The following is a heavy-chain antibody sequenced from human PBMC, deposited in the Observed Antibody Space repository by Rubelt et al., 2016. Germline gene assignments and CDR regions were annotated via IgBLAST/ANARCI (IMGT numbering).Heavy chain of an antibody. Sequence: QVQLVQSGAEVKKPGASVKVSCKASGYTFTSYGISWVRQAPGQGLEWMGRINPNSGGTNYAQKFQGWVTMTRDTSISTAYMELSRLISDDTAVYYCARDKRSHGSGDYGMDVWGQGTTVTVSS. CDR1: GYTFTSYG. CDR2: INPNSGGT. J-gene: IGHJ6*02. D-gene: IGHD3-10*01. V-gene: IGHV1-2*04. CDR3: ARDKRSHGSGDYGMDV.